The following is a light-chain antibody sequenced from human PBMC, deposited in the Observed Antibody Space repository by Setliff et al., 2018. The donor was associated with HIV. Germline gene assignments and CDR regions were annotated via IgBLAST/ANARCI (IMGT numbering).Light chain of an antibody. V-gene: IGLV2-14*03. CDR1: SSDVGTYNF. Sequence: QSALTQPASVSGSPGQSITISCTGTSSDVGTYNFVSWYQQHPGKGPKLMIYDVSNRPSGVSNRFSGSKSGNTASLSISGLQAADEADYYCSSYTSSTPLYVFGT. CDR2: DVS. J-gene: IGLJ1*01. CDR3: SSYTSSTPLYV.